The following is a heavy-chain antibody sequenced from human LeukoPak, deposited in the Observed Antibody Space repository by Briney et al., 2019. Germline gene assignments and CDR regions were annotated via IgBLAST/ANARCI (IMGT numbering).Heavy chain of an antibody. V-gene: IGHV3-7*01. CDR1: GFTFSSYW. D-gene: IGHD2/OR15-2a*01. J-gene: IGHJ3*02. CDR3: ARSRGNFYGAFDI. Sequence: GGSLRLSCAASGFTFSSYWMSWVRQAPGKGLEWVANIKQDGSEKYYVDSVKGRFTISRDNAKNSLYLQMNSLRAEDTAVYYCARSRGNFYGAFDIWGQGTMVTVSS. CDR2: IKQDGSEK.